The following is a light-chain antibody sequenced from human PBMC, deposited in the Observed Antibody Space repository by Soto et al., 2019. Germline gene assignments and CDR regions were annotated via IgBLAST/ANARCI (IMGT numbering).Light chain of an antibody. CDR3: TSYTSSSTVV. Sequence: QSVLTQPASVSGSPGQSITISCTGTSSDIGAFNYVSWYQQHPGKAPKLMIYEVTNRPSRVSDRFSGSKSGNTASLTISGLQAEDEAYYYCTSYTSSSTVVFGGGTKVTVL. V-gene: IGLV2-14*01. CDR2: EVT. J-gene: IGLJ2*01. CDR1: SSDIGAFNY.